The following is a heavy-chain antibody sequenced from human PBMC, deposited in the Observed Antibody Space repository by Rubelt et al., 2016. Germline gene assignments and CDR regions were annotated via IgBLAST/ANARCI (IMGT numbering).Heavy chain of an antibody. CDR1: GYTFTTYG. CDR2: CRTCNGNT. D-gene: IGHD2-15*01. V-gene: IGHV1-18*01. Sequence: QVQLVQSGAEVKKSGASVKVSCKASGYTFTTYGISWVRQAPGQGLEWMGWCRTCNGNTNSAQKTQRTVTMTTATATAPDYTGRRGLSPDHQHKESEARGYCSGSHRLLDRFAPWGPGNRLTVSS. CDR3: ARGYCSGSHRLLDRFAP. J-gene: IGHJ5*02.